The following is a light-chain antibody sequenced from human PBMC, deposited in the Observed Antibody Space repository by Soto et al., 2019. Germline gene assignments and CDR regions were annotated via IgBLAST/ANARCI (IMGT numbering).Light chain of an antibody. CDR1: QSVSSNY. V-gene: IGKV3-20*01. CDR2: GAS. CDR3: QQYGRSPFT. Sequence: EIVMTQSPGTLSFSPGETATLSCRASQSVSSNYVAWFHQKPGQAPRLLIYGASSRATGVPDRFSASGSGTDFTLTISRLEPEDFAVYYCQQYGRSPFTFGPGTKWIS. J-gene: IGKJ3*01.